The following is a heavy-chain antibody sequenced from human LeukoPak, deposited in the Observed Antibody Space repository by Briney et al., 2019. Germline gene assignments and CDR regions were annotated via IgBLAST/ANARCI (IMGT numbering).Heavy chain of an antibody. CDR1: GGSISSSSYY. CDR2: IYYSGST. V-gene: IGHV4-39*07. J-gene: IGHJ4*02. Sequence: SETLSLTCTVSGGSISSSSYYWGWIRQPPGKGLEWIGSIYYSGSTYYNPSPKSRVTISVDTSKNQFSLKLSSVTAADTAVYYCARDEFKRVYYFDYWGQGTLVTVSS. CDR3: ARDEFKRVYYFDY.